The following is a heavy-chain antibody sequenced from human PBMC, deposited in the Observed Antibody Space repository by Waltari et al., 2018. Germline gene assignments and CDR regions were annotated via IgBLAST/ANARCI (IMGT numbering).Heavy chain of an antibody. CDR2: ST. V-gene: IGHV4-31*02. CDR3: ARTYSSSWYGNFDY. D-gene: IGHD6-13*01. J-gene: IGHJ4*02. Sequence: STYYNPSLKSRVTISVDTSKNQFSLKLSSVTAADTAVYYCARTYSSSWYGNFDYWGQGTLVTVSS.